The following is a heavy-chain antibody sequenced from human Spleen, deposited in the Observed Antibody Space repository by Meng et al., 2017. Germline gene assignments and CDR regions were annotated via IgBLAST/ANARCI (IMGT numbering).Heavy chain of an antibody. J-gene: IGHJ2*01. CDR2: VHLDGVEK. V-gene: IGHV3-7*01. CDR3: ARESGGYYWFFDL. Sequence: GESLKISCAASGFTFTNFWMSWVRQAPGRGLEWVASVHLDGVEKYYVDSVKGRFSISRDNGKNVVNLYMNRLRAEDTAVYYCARESGGYYWFFDLWGRGTLVTVSS. D-gene: IGHD3-3*01. CDR1: GFTFTNFW.